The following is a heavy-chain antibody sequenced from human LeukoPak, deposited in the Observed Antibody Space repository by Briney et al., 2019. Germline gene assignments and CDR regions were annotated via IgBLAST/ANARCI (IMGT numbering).Heavy chain of an antibody. CDR1: GGTFSSYT. D-gene: IGHD4-23*01. CDR2: IIPILGIA. CDR3: ARVLRWYRLGPGDDAFDI. V-gene: IGHV1-69*02. Sequence: SVKVSCKASGGTFSSYTISWVRQAPGQGLEWMGRIIPILGIANHAQKFQGRVTITADKSTSTAYMELSSLRSEDTAVYYCARVLRWYRLGPGDDAFDIWGQGTMVTVSS. J-gene: IGHJ3*02.